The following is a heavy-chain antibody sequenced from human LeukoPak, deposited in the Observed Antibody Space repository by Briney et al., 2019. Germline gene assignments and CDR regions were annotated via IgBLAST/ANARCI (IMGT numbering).Heavy chain of an antibody. CDR1: GFTFSSYG. CDR3: AKDRRLGVLWFGEFRRDDY. CDR2: IRYDGSNK. V-gene: IGHV3-30*02. D-gene: IGHD3-10*01. J-gene: IGHJ4*02. Sequence: GGSLRLSCAASGFTFSSYGMHWVRQAPGKGLEWVAFIRYDGSNKYYADSVKGRFTISRDNSKNTLYLQMNSLRAEDTAVYYCAKDRRLGVLWFGEFRRDDYWGQGTLVTVSS.